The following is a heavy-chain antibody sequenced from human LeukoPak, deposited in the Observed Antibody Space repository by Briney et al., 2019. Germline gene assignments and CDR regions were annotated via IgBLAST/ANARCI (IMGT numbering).Heavy chain of an antibody. D-gene: IGHD4-17*01. CDR3: AKDFSGDDGGFDY. J-gene: IGHJ4*02. CDR1: GFTFSSYA. Sequence: GGSLRLSCAASGFTFSSYAMSWVRQAPGKGLEWVSAISGSGGSTYNADSVKGRFTISRDNSKNTLDLQMNSLRAEDTAVYYCAKDFSGDDGGFDYWGQGTLVTVSS. V-gene: IGHV3-23*01. CDR2: ISGSGGST.